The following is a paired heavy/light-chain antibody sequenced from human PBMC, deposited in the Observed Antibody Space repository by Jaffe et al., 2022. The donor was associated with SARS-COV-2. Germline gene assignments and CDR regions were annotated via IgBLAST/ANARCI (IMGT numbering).Heavy chain of an antibody. D-gene: IGHD3-10*01. V-gene: IGHV4-38-2*02. CDR1: GYSISSAYY. J-gene: IGHJ4*02. CDR3: ARSSYDASGVLEY. Sequence: QVQLQESGPGLVKPSETLSLACTVSGYSISSAYYGGWVRQPPGKGLEWIGNIYHSGSTYYNPSLESRVTISVDTSKNQFSLKLTSVTAADTAVYYCARSSYDASGVLEYWGQGTLVTVSS. CDR2: IYHSGST.
Light chain of an antibody. CDR1: QSISSW. J-gene: IGKJ1*01. CDR3: QQSNIYPWT. Sequence: DIQMTQSPSTLSASVGDRVTITCRASQSISSWLAWYQQKPGKAPKLLIYKASSLESGVPSRFSGSGSGTEFTLTISSLQPDDFATYYCQQSNIYPWTFGQGTKVEIK. CDR2: KAS. V-gene: IGKV1-5*03.